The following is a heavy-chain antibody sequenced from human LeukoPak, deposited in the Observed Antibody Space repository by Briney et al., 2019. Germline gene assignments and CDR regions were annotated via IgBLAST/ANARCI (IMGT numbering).Heavy chain of an antibody. CDR1: GFRFTGYW. Sequence: ASVKVSCKASGFRFTGYWMHWVRQAPGRGLEWMGIIDPSGHITNSAQKFQGRLTVTRDTPTSTVYMELSSLRSDDTAVYYCVRDNSIADRGWWFDPWGQGTLVTVSS. J-gene: IGHJ5*02. CDR3: VRDNSIADRGWWFDP. CDR2: IDPSGHIT. D-gene: IGHD1-14*01. V-gene: IGHV1-46*01.